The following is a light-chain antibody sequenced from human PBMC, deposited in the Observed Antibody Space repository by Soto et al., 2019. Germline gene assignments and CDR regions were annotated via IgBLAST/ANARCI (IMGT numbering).Light chain of an antibody. CDR1: QYIANY. V-gene: IGKV1-39*01. Sequence: DIQMTQSPSSLSASVGDRVTITCRASQYIANYLSWYQRKPGKAPDLLIYGGTSLQAGVPSRFSGRGSGTDFTLTSSSLQPEDFATYYCPQTFSTPLTVGGGTKVEIK. J-gene: IGKJ4*02. CDR3: PQTFSTPLT. CDR2: GGT.